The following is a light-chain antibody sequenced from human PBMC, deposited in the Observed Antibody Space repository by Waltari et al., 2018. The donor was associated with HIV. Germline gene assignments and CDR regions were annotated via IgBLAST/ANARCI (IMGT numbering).Light chain of an antibody. CDR3: AAWDDSLIGRV. CDR2: DDN. CDR1: SSNIGSQT. J-gene: IGLJ3*02. V-gene: IGLV1-44*01. Sequence: QSVVPQPPSASGTPGQRVTISCSGSSSNIGSQTVSWYQHLPGTAPKLLIYDDNKRPSGVPDLFSAAKTGTSASLAISGLQADDEADYYCAAWDDSLIGRVFGGGTKLTVL.